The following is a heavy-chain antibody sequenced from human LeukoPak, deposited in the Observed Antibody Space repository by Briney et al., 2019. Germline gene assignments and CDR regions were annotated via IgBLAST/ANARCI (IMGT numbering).Heavy chain of an antibody. J-gene: IGHJ4*02. CDR1: GFTFSNAW. Sequence: GGSLRLSCAASGFTFSNAWMSWVRQAPGKGLEWVGRIKSKTDGGTTDYAAPVKGRFTTSRDDSKNTLYLQMNSLKTEDTAVYYCTTHDYGDLPDYWGQGTLVTVSS. V-gene: IGHV3-15*01. CDR2: IKSKTDGGTT. CDR3: TTHDYGDLPDY. D-gene: IGHD4-17*01.